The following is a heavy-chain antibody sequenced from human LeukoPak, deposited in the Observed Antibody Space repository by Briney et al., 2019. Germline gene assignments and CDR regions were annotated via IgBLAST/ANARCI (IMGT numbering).Heavy chain of an antibody. Sequence: EASVKVSCKASGYTFTGYYMHWVRQAPGQGLEWMGWINPNSGGTNYAQKFQGRVIMTRDTSISTAYMELSRLRSDDTAVYYCASQEAGTTWIDYWGQGTLVTVSS. J-gene: IGHJ4*02. CDR2: INPNSGGT. CDR3: ASQEAGTTWIDY. D-gene: IGHD1-7*01. V-gene: IGHV1-2*02. CDR1: GYTFTGYY.